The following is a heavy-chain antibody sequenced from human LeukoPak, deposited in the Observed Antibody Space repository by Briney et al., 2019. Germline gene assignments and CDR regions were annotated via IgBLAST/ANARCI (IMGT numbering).Heavy chain of an antibody. J-gene: IGHJ6*02. D-gene: IGHD4-11*01. CDR3: ARDHSNYFWYYGMDV. CDR1: GFTFSSYE. CDR2: ISTSGSTI. Sequence: GGSLRLSCAASGFTFSSYEMNWVRQAPGKGLEWVSYISTSGSTIYYTDSVKGRFTISRDNAKNSLSLQMNSLGAEDTAVYYCARDHSNYFWYYGMDVWGQGTTVTVSS. V-gene: IGHV3-48*03.